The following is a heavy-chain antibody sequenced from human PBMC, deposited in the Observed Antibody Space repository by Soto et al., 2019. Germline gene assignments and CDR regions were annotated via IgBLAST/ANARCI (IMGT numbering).Heavy chain of an antibody. V-gene: IGHV5-10-1*01. D-gene: IGHD5-12*01. Sequence: PGESLKISCKGSGYSFTSYWISWVRQMPGKGLGWMGRIDPSDSYTNYSPSFQRHVTISADKSINTAYLQWSSLKASDTAMYYCARIYKGSGYDYYYYGMDVWGQGTTVTVAS. CDR1: GYSFTSYW. CDR2: IDPSDSYT. J-gene: IGHJ6*02. CDR3: ARIYKGSGYDYYYYGMDV.